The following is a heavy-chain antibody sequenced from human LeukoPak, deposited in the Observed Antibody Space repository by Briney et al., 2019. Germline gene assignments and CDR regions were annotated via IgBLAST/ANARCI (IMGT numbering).Heavy chain of an antibody. D-gene: IGHD3-22*01. V-gene: IGHV1-2*02. CDR2: INPNSGGT. J-gene: IGHJ4*02. CDR1: GYTFTGYY. Sequence: ASVKVSCKASGYTFTGYYMHWVRQAPGQGLEWMGWINPNSGGTNYAQKFQGRVTMTRDTSISTAYMELSRLRSDDTAVYYCAREGYDSSGYQPSWGQGTLVTVSS. CDR3: AREGYDSSGYQPS.